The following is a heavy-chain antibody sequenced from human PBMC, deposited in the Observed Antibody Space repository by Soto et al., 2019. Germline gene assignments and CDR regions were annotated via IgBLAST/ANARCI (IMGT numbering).Heavy chain of an antibody. Sequence: ASVKVSCKASGYTFTSYAMHWVRQAPGQRLEWMGWINAGNGNTKYSQKFQGRVTITRDTSASTAYMELSSLRSEGTAVYYCAIGQPERWFDPWGQGTLVNVSS. CDR1: GYTFTSYA. CDR2: INAGNGNT. D-gene: IGHD3-10*01. V-gene: IGHV1-3*01. CDR3: AIGQPERWFDP. J-gene: IGHJ5*02.